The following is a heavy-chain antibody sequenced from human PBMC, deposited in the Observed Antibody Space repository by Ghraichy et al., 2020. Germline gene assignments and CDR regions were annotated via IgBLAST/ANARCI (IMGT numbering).Heavy chain of an antibody. Sequence: SETLSLTCTVSGGSISSYYWSWIRQPPGKGLEWIGYIYYSGSTNYNPSLKSRVTISVDTSKNQFSLKLSSVTAADTAVYYCARLRGTGPFTFGYWGQGTLVTVSS. D-gene: IGHD3-16*01. J-gene: IGHJ4*02. CDR3: ARLRGTGPFTFGY. CDR1: GGSISSYY. V-gene: IGHV4-59*08. CDR2: IYYSGST.